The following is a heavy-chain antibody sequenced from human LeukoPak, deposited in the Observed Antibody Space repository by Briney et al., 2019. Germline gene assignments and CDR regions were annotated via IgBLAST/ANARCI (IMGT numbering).Heavy chain of an antibody. J-gene: IGHJ4*02. CDR2: IYYSGST. V-gene: IGHV4-39*01. D-gene: IGHD6-13*01. Sequence: PSETLSLTCTVSGGSISGSSYYWGWIRQPPGKGLEWIGSIYYSGSTYYNPSLKSRVTISVDTSKNQFSLKLSSVTAADTAVYYCARLELIAAAGDYWGQGTLVTVSS. CDR3: ARLELIAAAGDY. CDR1: GGSISGSSYY.